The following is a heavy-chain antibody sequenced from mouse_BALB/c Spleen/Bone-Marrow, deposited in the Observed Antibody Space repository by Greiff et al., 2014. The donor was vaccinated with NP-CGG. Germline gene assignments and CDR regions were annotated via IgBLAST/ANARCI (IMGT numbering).Heavy chain of an antibody. J-gene: IGHJ4*01. CDR1: GFTFSSYT. D-gene: IGHD3-1*01. V-gene: IGHV5-12-2*01. CDR2: ISNGGGST. Sequence: EVQGVESGGGLVQPGGSLKLSCAASGFTFSSYTVSWVRQTPEKRLEWVAYISNGGGSTYYPDTVKGRFTISRDNAKNTLYLQMSSLKSEDTAMYYCARQLGIRWAMDYWGQGTSVTVSS. CDR3: ARQLGIRWAMDY.